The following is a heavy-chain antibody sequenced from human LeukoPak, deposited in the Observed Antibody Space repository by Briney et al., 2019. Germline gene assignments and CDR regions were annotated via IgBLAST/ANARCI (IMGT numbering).Heavy chain of an antibody. V-gene: IGHV1-69*13. CDR1: GGTFSSYA. Sequence: SVKVSCKASGGTFSSYAISWVRQAPGQGLEWMGGIILIFGTANYAQKFQGRVTITADESTSTAYMELSSLRSEDTAVYYCARDLGYSSPFSLDYWGQGTLVTVSS. J-gene: IGHJ4*02. CDR2: IILIFGTA. CDR3: ARDLGYSSPFSLDY. D-gene: IGHD6-13*01.